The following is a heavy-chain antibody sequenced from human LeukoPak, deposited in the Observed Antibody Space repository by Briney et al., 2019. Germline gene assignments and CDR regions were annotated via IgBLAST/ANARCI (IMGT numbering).Heavy chain of an antibody. J-gene: IGHJ4*02. CDR1: GYSISSGYY. CDR3: ARHYEFWSVYYPLDH. CDR2: IYHSGST. D-gene: IGHD3-3*01. V-gene: IGHV4-38-2*01. Sequence: PSETLSLTWAVSGYSISSGYYWGCIRQPPGRGVEGIGSIYHSGSTYYNPSLKSRVTISVDTSKNQFSLKLSSVTAADTAVYYCARHYEFWSVYYPLDHGGQETLVTVS.